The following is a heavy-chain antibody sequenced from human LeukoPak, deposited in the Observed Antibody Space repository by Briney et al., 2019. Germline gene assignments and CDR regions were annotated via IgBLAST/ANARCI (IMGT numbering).Heavy chain of an antibody. J-gene: IGHJ4*02. CDR3: ARRGDY. CDR2: INHSGST. V-gene: IGHV4-34*01. Sequence: SETLSLTCAVYGGSFSGYYWSWIRQLPGKGLEWIGEINHSGSTNYNPSLKSRVTISVDTSKNQFSLKLSSVTAADTAVYYCARRGDYWGQGTLVTVSS. CDR1: GGSFSGYY.